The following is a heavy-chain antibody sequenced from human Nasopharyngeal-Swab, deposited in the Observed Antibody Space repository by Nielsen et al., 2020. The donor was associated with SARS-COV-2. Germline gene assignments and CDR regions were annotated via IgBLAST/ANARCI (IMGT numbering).Heavy chain of an antibody. CDR3: AKDGSVVAATGNYGMDV. CDR1: GFTFDDYA. Sequence: SLKISCVASGFTFDDYAMHWVRQAPGKGLEWVSGISWNSGSIGYADSVKGRFTISRDNAKNSLYLQMNSLRAEDTALYYCAKDGSVVAATGNYGMDVWGQGTTVTVSS. V-gene: IGHV3-9*01. J-gene: IGHJ6*02. D-gene: IGHD2-15*01. CDR2: ISWNSGSI.